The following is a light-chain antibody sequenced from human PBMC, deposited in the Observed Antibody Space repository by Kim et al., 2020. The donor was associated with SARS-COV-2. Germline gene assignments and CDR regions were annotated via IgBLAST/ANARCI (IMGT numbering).Light chain of an antibody. CDR1: SSDVGGYNY. Sequence: SLTISCTGTSSDVGGYNYVSWYQLHPGKAPKLMIYEVTKRPSGVPDRFSGSKSGNTASLTVSGLQAEDEADYYCSSYAGSNSVWVFGGGTQLTVL. CDR2: EVT. CDR3: SSYAGSNSVWV. V-gene: IGLV2-8*01. J-gene: IGLJ3*02.